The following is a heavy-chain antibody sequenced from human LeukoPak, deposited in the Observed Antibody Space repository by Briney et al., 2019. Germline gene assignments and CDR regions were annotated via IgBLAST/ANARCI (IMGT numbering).Heavy chain of an antibody. D-gene: IGHD6-19*01. Sequence: GESLKISCKGSGYRFTSYWIGLVRQMPGKGLEWMGIIYPGDSDTRYSPSFQCQVTISADKSIPTAPLQRSSLKASDTALYYCARVPYSSGWPIDYWGQGTLVTVSS. V-gene: IGHV5-51*01. J-gene: IGHJ4*02. CDR3: ARVPYSSGWPIDY. CDR2: IYPGDSDT. CDR1: GYRFTSYW.